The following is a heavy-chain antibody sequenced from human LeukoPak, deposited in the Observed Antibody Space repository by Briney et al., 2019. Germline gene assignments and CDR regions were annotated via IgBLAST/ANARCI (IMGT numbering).Heavy chain of an antibody. D-gene: IGHD1-14*01. CDR3: ASLPEPRLHSDFDY. J-gene: IGHJ4*02. Sequence: SVKVSCKASGGTFSSYAISWVRQAPRQGLEWMGRIIPILGIANYAQKFQGRVAITADKSTSTAYMELSSLRSEDTAVYYCASLPEPRLHSDFDYWGQGTLVTVSS. CDR2: IIPILGIA. CDR1: GGTFSSYA. V-gene: IGHV1-69*04.